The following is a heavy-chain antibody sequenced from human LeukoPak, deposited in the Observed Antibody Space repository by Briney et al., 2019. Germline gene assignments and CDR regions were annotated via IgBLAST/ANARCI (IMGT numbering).Heavy chain of an antibody. D-gene: IGHD5-18*01. J-gene: IGHJ4*02. V-gene: IGHV4-59*01. CDR2: IYYSGST. CDR1: GGSISSYY. Sequence: SETLSLTCTVSGGSISSYYWSWIRQPPGKGLEWIGYIYYSGSTNYNPSLKSRVTISVDTSKNQFSLKLSSVTAADTAVYYCAWYVDTAMAFEDWGQGTLVTVSS. CDR3: AWYVDTAMAFED.